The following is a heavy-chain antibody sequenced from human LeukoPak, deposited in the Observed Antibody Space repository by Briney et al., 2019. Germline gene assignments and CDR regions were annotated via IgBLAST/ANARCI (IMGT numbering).Heavy chain of an antibody. CDR3: ARDLTGGAY. V-gene: IGHV3-74*01. CDR2: LNGDGSRT. CDR1: GFTFSDYW. J-gene: IGHJ4*02. Sequence: PGGSLRLSCAASGFTFSDYWMHWVRQAAGKGLVWVSCLNGDGSRTNHADSVKGRFTISRDNAKNTLSLQMDRLRAEDTAIYYCARDLTGGAYWGQGILVTVSS. D-gene: IGHD1-14*01.